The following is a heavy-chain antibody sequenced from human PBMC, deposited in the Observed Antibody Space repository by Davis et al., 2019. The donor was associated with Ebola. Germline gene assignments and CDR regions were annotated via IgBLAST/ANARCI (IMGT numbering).Heavy chain of an antibody. CDR1: GDSVSINSGG. CDR3: ARGWLRSGLDV. Sequence: HSQTLSLTCAISGDSVSINSGGWNWIRQSPSRGLEWLGRTYYNSQWYSDYAVSVKSRIIINPDTSKNQFSLHLKSVTPEDSAVYYCARGWLRSGLDVWGKGAAVIVSS. V-gene: IGHV6-1*01. J-gene: IGHJ6*04. CDR2: TYYNSQWYS. D-gene: IGHD5-12*01.